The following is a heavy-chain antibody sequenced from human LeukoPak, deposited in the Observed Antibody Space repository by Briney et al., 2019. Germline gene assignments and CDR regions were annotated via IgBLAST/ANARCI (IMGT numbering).Heavy chain of an antibody. CDR1: GYTFSSYY. D-gene: IGHD3-16*01. CDR2: INPSGGAT. CDR3: ARNHYDTAGHFGY. J-gene: IGHJ4*02. Sequence: GASVKISCKASGYTFSSYYFHWVRQAPGQGLEWMGLINPSGGATSFAQKFRGRVTMTRDMSTGTVFMELSSLRSDDTAVYFCARNHYDTAGHFGYWGQGTLVTVSS. V-gene: IGHV1-46*01.